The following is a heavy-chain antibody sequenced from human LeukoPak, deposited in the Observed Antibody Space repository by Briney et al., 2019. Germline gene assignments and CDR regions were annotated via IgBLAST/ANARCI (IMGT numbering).Heavy chain of an antibody. Sequence: GGSLRLSCAASGFTFSSYAMHWVRQAPGKGLEWVAVISYDGSNKYYADSVKGRFTISRDSSKNTLYLQMNSLRAEDTAVYYCARDVSSWYYYYYYGMDVWGQGTTVTVSS. CDR3: ARDVSSWYYYYYYGMDV. D-gene: IGHD6-13*01. J-gene: IGHJ6*02. CDR1: GFTFSSYA. CDR2: ISYDGSNK. V-gene: IGHV3-30-3*01.